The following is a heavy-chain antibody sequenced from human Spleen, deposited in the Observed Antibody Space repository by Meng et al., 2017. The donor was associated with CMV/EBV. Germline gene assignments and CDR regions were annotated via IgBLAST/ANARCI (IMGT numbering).Heavy chain of an antibody. CDR2: INPNSGGT. D-gene: IGHD3-10*01. J-gene: IGHJ4*02. CDR3: ASEGFYGSGSQAPIEF. Sequence: ASVKVSCKASGYTFTDYYIYWVRQAPGQGLEWMGWINPNSGGTNYGQRFQGRVTVTRDTSFSTAYMELSRLTSDDTAVYYCASEGFYGSGSQAPIEFWGQGTVVTVSS. V-gene: IGHV1-2*02. CDR1: GYTFTDYY.